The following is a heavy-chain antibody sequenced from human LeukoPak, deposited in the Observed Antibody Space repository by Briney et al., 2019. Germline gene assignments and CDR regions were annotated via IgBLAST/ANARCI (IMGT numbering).Heavy chain of an antibody. D-gene: IGHD2-2*01. V-gene: IGHV4-59*04. Sequence: SETLSLTCPVSGGSISSYYWGWIRQPPGKGLEWIGTIYYSGSTYYNPSLKSRVTISVDTSKNQFSLKLSSVTAADTAVYYCANLRKYCTSTSCIQAAFDIWGQGTMVTVSS. J-gene: IGHJ3*02. CDR1: GGSISSYY. CDR3: ANLRKYCTSTSCIQAAFDI. CDR2: IYYSGST.